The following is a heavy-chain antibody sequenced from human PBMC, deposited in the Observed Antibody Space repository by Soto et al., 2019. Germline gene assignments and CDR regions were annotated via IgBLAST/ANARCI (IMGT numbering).Heavy chain of an antibody. CDR2: IYHSGST. CDR3: AGVCSGYDLMLPNYFDY. J-gene: IGHJ4*02. V-gene: IGHV4-4*02. Sequence: QVQLQESDPGLVKPSGTLSLTCAVSGGSISSSNWWRWVRQPPGKGLEWIGGIYHSGSTNYNPSLNSRVTISVDKSKNQFSLKLSSVTAEDTAVYYCAGVCSGYDLMLPNYFDYWGQGTLVTVSS. D-gene: IGHD5-12*01. CDR1: GGSISSSNW.